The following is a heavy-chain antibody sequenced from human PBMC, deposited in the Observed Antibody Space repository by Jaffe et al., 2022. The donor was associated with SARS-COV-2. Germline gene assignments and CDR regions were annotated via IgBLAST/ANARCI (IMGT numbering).Heavy chain of an antibody. CDR2: TDPEDGKT. J-gene: IGHJ6*02. CDR1: GYTLLELS. Sequence: QVQLVQSGAEVKKPGASVKVSCKVSGYTLLELSMHWVRQPPGKGLEWMGGTDPEDGKTIYAQNFQGRVTVTEDTSTDTAYMELSSLRSEDTAVYYCATQWGNQEFENYDSSPQLYGLDVWGQGTTVTVSS. V-gene: IGHV1-24*01. D-gene: IGHD3-22*01. CDR3: ATQWGNQEFENYDSSPQLYGLDV.